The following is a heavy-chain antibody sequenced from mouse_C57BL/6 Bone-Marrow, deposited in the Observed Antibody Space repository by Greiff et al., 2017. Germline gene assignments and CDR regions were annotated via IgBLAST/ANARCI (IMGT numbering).Heavy chain of an antibody. Sequence: QVQLQQPGAELVKPGASVKLSCKASGYTFTSYWMHWVKQRPGQGLEWIGMIHPNSGSTNYNEKFKSKATLTVDKSSSTAYMQLSSLTSEDSAVYSCARPSYYGSSYGYFDVWGTGTTVTVSS. V-gene: IGHV1-64*01. CDR1: GYTFTSYW. CDR3: ARPSYYGSSYGYFDV. D-gene: IGHD1-1*01. J-gene: IGHJ1*03. CDR2: IHPNSGST.